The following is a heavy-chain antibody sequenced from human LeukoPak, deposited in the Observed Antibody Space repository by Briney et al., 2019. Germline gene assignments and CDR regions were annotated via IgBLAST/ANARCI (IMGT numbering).Heavy chain of an antibody. CDR2: VNSDRRSV. CDR3: TRERNNGWDS. CDR1: GLTVSNYW. J-gene: IGHJ4*02. Sequence: GGSLRLSCAASGLTVSNYWMHWVRQAPGEGLVWVSRVNSDRRSVAYADSVQGRFTISTDNTKNTVYLQMDSLRAEDTAVYYCTRERNNGWDSWGQGTLVSVSS. V-gene: IGHV3-74*01. D-gene: IGHD6-19*01.